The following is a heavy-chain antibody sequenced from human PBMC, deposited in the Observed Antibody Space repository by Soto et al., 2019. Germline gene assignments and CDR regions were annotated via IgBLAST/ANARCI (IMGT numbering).Heavy chain of an antibody. J-gene: IGHJ3*02. CDR2: IYYSGST. V-gene: IGHV4-59*01. D-gene: IGHD6-19*01. CDR3: ARDRVQWRDAFDI. Sequence: QVQLQESGPGLVKPSETLSLTCTVSGDSISSYYWSWIRQPPGKGLEWIGYIYYSGSTNYNPSLKSRVTISVDTSKNQFSLRLNSVTAADTAVYYCARDRVQWRDAFDIWGQGTMVTVSS. CDR1: GDSISSYY.